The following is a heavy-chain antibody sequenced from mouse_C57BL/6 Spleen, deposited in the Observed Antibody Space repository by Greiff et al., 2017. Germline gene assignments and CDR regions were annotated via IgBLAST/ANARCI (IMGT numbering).Heavy chain of an antibody. V-gene: IGHV1-63*01. D-gene: IGHD2-13*01. Sequence: QVQLQQSGAELVRPGTSVKMSCKASGYTFTNYWIGWAKQRPGHGLEWIGDIYPGGGYTNYNEKFKGKDTLTADKSSSTAYMQFSSLTSEDSAIYYCARRLDYAMDYWGQGTSVTVSS. CDR3: ARRLDYAMDY. J-gene: IGHJ4*01. CDR2: IYPGGGYT. CDR1: GYTFTNYW.